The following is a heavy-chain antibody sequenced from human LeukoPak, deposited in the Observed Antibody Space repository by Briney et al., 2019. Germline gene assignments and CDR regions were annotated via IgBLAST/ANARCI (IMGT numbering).Heavy chain of an antibody. CDR3: ARRPLLRPQHNTSVTWVFDQ. Sequence: SETLSLTCTVSGGSINTFYWSWLRQSPGKGLEWIGNISYSGSTNYNPSLKSRVTISIDTSNTQFSLKLSSVTAADTAVYYCARRPLLRPQHNTSVTWVFDQWGQGTLVTVSS. D-gene: IGHD1-1*01. CDR2: ISYSGST. CDR1: GGSINTFY. J-gene: IGHJ4*02. V-gene: IGHV4-59*01.